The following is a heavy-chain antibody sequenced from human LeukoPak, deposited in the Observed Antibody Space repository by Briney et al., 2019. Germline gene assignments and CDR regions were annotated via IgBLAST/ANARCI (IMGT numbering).Heavy chain of an antibody. V-gene: IGHV3-33*01. CDR1: GFTFSSYG. D-gene: IGHD5-24*01. CDR3: ARDGGAYNLDY. CDR2: IWYDGSNK. J-gene: IGHJ4*02. Sequence: EGSLRLSCAASGFTFSSYGMHWVRQAPGKGLEWVAVIWYDGSNKDYADSVKGRFTISRDNSKNMLYLQMNSLTTEDTSVYYCARDGGAYNLDYWGQGTLVTVSS.